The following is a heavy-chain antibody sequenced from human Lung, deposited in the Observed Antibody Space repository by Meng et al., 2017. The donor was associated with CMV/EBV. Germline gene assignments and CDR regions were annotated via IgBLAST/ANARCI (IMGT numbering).Heavy chain of an antibody. Sequence: LTXXASGFTFSGYGMYWVRQAPGKGLEWVAYISSSGSIKKYADSVEGRFTISRDNAKKSLYLQMNSLGAEDTAFYYCARDFSAVHNWFDAWGRGTXVTVSS. CDR2: ISSSGSIK. CDR3: ARDFSAVHNWFDA. D-gene: IGHD1-26*01. J-gene: IGHJ5*02. V-gene: IGHV3-48*03. CDR1: GFTFSGYG.